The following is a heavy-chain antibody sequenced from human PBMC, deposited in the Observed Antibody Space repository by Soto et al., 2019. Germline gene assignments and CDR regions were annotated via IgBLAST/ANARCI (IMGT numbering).Heavy chain of an antibody. CDR2: IYYSGST. Sequence: PSETLSLTCTVSGGSISSSSYYWGWIRQPPGKGLEWIGSIYYSGSTYYNPSLKSRVTISVDTSKNQFSLKLSSVTAADTAVYYCARLTVEMATILYYYGMDVWGQGTTVTVSS. CDR1: GGSISSSSYY. D-gene: IGHD5-12*01. CDR3: ARLTVEMATILYYYGMDV. V-gene: IGHV4-39*01. J-gene: IGHJ6*02.